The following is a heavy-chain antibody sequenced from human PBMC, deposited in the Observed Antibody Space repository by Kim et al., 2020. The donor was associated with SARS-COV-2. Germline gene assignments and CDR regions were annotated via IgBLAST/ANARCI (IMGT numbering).Heavy chain of an antibody. CDR3: ARGQLAPFDY. CDR2: INPNSGGT. Sequence: DSVKVSCKASGYTFTGYYMHWVRQAPGQGLEWMGRINPNSGGTNYAQKFQGRVTMTRDTSITTAYMELSSLRSDDTAMYYCARGQLAPFDYWGQGTLVTVSS. CDR1: GYTFTGYY. V-gene: IGHV1-2*06. J-gene: IGHJ4*02. D-gene: IGHD6-6*01.